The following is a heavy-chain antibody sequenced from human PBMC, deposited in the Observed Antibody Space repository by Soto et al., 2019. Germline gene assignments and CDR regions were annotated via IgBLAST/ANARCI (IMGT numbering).Heavy chain of an antibody. CDR2: IIPILGTS. CDR1: GGTFSSYA. J-gene: IGHJ4*02. CDR3: ARGGYYYDSSGYPYYFDY. Sequence: QVQLVQSGAEVKKPGSSVKVSCKASGGTFSSYAISWVRQAPGQGLEWMGGIIPILGTSIYAQKFQGRVTITADESPSTAYIELSSLRSEDTAVYYCARGGYYYDSSGYPYYFDYWGQGTLVTVSS. D-gene: IGHD3-22*01. V-gene: IGHV1-69*01.